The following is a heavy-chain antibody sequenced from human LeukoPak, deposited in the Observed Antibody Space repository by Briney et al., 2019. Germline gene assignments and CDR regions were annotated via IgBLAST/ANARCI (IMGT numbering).Heavy chain of an antibody. CDR3: ARRGCSGGSCYSVGLDY. CDR1: GFLFTSYW. CDR2: IDPSDSYT. J-gene: IGHJ4*02. V-gene: IGHV5-10-1*01. D-gene: IGHD2-15*01. Sequence: GASLKISCKGSGFLFTSYWISWVRPMPGKGLEWMGRIDPSDSYTNYSPSFQGHVTISADKSISTAYLQWSSLKASDTAMYYCARRGCSGGSCYSVGLDYWGQGTLVTVSS.